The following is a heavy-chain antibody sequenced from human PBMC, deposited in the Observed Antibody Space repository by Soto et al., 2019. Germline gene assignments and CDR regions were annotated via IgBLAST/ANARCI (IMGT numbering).Heavy chain of an antibody. V-gene: IGHV4-39*07. CDR1: GGSTRRSCYY. CDR3: ARSVFP. Sequence: ENLPHSCTVSGGSTRRSCYYWGWIRQPPGKGLEWIGSIFYSGSTYYNPSLKSRVTISVDTSKNQFSLKLSPVTAADTAVYYCARSVFPWGQGTLVTVS. J-gene: IGHJ5*02. CDR2: IFYSGST.